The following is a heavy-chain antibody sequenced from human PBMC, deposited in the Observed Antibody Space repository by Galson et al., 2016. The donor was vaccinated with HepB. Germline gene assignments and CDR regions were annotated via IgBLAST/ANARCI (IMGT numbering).Heavy chain of an antibody. CDR2: INTNTGNP. CDR1: GYTFTTYP. Sequence: SVKVSCKASGYTFTTYPVNWLRQAPGQGLEWMGWINTNTGNPTFAQDFTGRVVFSLGTSVSTAYLQIISLKAEDTAVYFCARASCGGDCNQYYYYYYGLDVWGQGTTVAVSS. D-gene: IGHD2-21*02. J-gene: IGHJ6*02. V-gene: IGHV7-4-1*02. CDR3: ARASCGGDCNQYYYYYYGLDV.